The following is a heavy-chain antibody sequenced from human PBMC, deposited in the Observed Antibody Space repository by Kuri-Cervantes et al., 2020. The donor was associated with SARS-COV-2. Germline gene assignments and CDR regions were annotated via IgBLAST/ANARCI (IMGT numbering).Heavy chain of an antibody. CDR3: ARDPKLGLPPA. J-gene: IGHJ5*02. V-gene: IGHV3-21*01. D-gene: IGHD1-7*01. CDR1: GFTFSSYS. CDR2: ISSSSSYI. Sequence: ETLSLTCAASGFTFSSYSMNWVRQAPGKGLEWVSSISSSSSYIYYADSVKGRFTISRDNAKNSLYLQMNSLRAEDTAVYYCARDPKLGLPPAWGQGTPVTVSS.